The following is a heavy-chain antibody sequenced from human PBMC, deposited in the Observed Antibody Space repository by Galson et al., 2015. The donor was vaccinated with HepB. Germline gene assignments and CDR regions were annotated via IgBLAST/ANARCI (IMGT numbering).Heavy chain of an antibody. J-gene: IGHJ4*02. CDR2: IDSSGGTT. CDR3: ARGVGWNDY. CDR1: GFTFGDYY. D-gene: IGHD1-1*01. Sequence: SLRLSCAASGFTFGDYYMTRVRQAPGKGLEWVSYIDSSGGTTYYADSGKGRLTVSRHKAKSSLYLQMNSLRVEDTAVYYCARGVGWNDYWGQGTLVTVSS. V-gene: IGHV3-11*01.